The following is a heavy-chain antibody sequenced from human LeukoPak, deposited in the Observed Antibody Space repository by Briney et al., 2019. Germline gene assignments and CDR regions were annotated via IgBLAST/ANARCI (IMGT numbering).Heavy chain of an antibody. V-gene: IGHV1-69*06. CDR1: GGTFSSYA. J-gene: IGHJ4*02. D-gene: IGHD2-2*01. CDR2: IIPIFGTA. Sequence: GASVKVSCKASGGTFSSYAISWVRQAPGQGLEWMGGIIPIFGTANYAQKFQSRVTITADKSTSTAYMELSSLRSEDTAVYYCASTGDQLLLGGPFDYWGQGTLVTVSS. CDR3: ASTGDQLLLGGPFDY.